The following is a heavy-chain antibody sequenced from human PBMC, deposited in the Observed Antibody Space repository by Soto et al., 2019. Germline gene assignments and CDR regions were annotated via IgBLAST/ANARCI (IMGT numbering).Heavy chain of an antibody. V-gene: IGHV3-9*01. D-gene: IGHD2-21*02. CDR2: ISWNSGII. J-gene: IGHJ3*01. CDR1: GFTFDDYA. CDR3: AKDHMWGGDWVRRLGFDV. Sequence: EMQLVESGGGLVQPGRTLRLSCAASGFTFDDYAMHWVRLPPGKGLEWVSRISWNSGIIDYADSVKGRFTISRDTAKNSLYLQMNSLSVEDTALYFCAKDHMWGGDWVRRLGFDVWGQGTMVTVAS.